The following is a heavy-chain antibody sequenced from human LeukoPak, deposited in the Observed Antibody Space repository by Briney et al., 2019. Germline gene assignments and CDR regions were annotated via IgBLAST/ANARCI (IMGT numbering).Heavy chain of an antibody. Sequence: GGSLRLSCAASGFTFSSYWMSWVRQAPGKGLEWAANIKQDGSEKYYVDSVKGRFTISRDNAKNSLYLQMNSLRAEDTAVYYCARGGILWFGEFPFDYWGQGTLVTVSS. J-gene: IGHJ4*02. D-gene: IGHD3-10*01. CDR1: GFTFSSYW. CDR2: IKQDGSEK. CDR3: ARGGILWFGEFPFDY. V-gene: IGHV3-7*03.